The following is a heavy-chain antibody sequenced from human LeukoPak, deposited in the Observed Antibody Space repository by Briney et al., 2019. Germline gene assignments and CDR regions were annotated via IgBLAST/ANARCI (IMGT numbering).Heavy chain of an antibody. V-gene: IGHV3-21*01. CDR2: ISSSSGYI. D-gene: IGHD3-10*01. CDR3: ARWDYYGSGSYPFDY. Sequence: GGSLRLSCAASGFTFSSYSMNWVRQAPGKGLEWVSSISSSSGYIYYADSVKGRFTISRDNAKNSLYLQMNSLRAEDTAVYYCARWDYYGSGSYPFDYWGQGTLVTVSS. J-gene: IGHJ4*02. CDR1: GFTFSSYS.